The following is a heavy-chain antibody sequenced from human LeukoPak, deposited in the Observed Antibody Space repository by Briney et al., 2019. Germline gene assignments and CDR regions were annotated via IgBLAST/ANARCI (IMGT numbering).Heavy chain of an antibody. J-gene: IGHJ5*02. Sequence: SETLSLTCTVSGGSISSSSYYWGWIRQPPGKGLEWIGTIYYSGSTYYNPSLKSRVTISVDTSKNQFSLKLSSVTAADTAVYYCARGYYGSGSFYKAWGQGTLVTVSS. CDR3: ARGYYGSGSFYKA. CDR2: IYYSGST. D-gene: IGHD3-10*01. CDR1: GGSISSSSYY. V-gene: IGHV4-39*07.